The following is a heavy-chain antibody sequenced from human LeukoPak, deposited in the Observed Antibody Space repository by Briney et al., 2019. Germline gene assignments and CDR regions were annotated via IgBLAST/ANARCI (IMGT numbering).Heavy chain of an antibody. Sequence: GGSLRLSCAASGFTVSSNYMSWVRQAPGKGLEWVSVIYSGGSTYYADSVKGRLTISRDNSKNTLYLQMISLRAEDTAVYYCARVRSGYYPTFDSWGQGTLVTASS. D-gene: IGHD3-22*01. CDR3: ARVRSGYYPTFDS. J-gene: IGHJ4*02. CDR2: IYSGGST. CDR1: GFTVSSNY. V-gene: IGHV3-53*01.